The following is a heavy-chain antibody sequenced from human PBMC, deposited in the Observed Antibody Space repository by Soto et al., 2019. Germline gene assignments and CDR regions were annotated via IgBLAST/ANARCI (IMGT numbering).Heavy chain of an antibody. V-gene: IGHV4-39*01. CDR1: GGSISSSSYY. CDR3: ARCMGDYYDSSGYLYYFDY. Sequence: ETLSLTCTVSGGSISSSSYYWGWIRQPPGKGLEWIGSIYYSGSTYYNPSLKSRVTMTTDTSTSTAYMELRSLRSDDTAVYYCARCMGDYYDSSGYLYYFDYWGQGTLVTVSS. J-gene: IGHJ4*02. D-gene: IGHD3-22*01. CDR2: IYYSGST.